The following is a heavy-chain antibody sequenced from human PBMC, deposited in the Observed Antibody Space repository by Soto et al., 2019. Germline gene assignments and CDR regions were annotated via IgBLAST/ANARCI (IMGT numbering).Heavy chain of an antibody. CDR3: ARGQWLVRGTYWHFDL. Sequence: EVQLLDSGGGLVQPGGSLRLSCAASGFTFSSYAMSWVRQAPGKGLEPVSVISGGGVSTYYADSVKDRFTISRDNSRDTLYLQMNSLRAEDSAVYYCARGQWLVRGTYWHFDLWGRGTLVTVSS. J-gene: IGHJ2*01. CDR1: GFTFSSYA. CDR2: ISGGGVST. D-gene: IGHD6-19*01. V-gene: IGHV3-23*01.